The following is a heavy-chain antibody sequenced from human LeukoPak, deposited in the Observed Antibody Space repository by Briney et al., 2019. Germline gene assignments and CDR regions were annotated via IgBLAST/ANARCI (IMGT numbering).Heavy chain of an antibody. Sequence: PSETLSLTCTVSGGSISSYYWSWIRQPPGKGLEWIGYIYYSGSTNYNPPLKSRVTISVDTSKNQFSLKLSSVTAADTAVYYCAREPGGYFDYWGQGTLVTVSS. CDR3: AREPGGYFDY. D-gene: IGHD3-10*01. J-gene: IGHJ4*02. CDR2: IYYSGST. CDR1: GGSISSYY. V-gene: IGHV4-59*01.